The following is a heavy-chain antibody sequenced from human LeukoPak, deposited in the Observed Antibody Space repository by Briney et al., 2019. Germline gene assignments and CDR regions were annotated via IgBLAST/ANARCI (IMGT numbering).Heavy chain of an antibody. D-gene: IGHD6-19*01. Sequence: SETLSLTCTVSGGSVISSSDLWVWIRQPPGKGLEWIGSIYYSGSTYYNPSLKSRVTISVDTSKNQFSLKLSSVTAADTAVYYCAHSSGWFFGNFDYWGQGTLVTVSS. V-gene: IGHV4-39*07. CDR2: IYYSGST. CDR3: AHSSGWFFGNFDY. J-gene: IGHJ4*02. CDR1: GGSVISSSDL.